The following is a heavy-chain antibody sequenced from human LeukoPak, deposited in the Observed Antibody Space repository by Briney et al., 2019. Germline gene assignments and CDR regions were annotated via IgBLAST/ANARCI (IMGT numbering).Heavy chain of an antibody. V-gene: IGHV3-11*01. J-gene: IGHJ4*02. CDR2: IISDSSTI. D-gene: IGHD2-2*01. CDR1: GFTFSGYY. CDR3: AKDGGYQLLKSVHFDY. Sequence: GGSLRLSCAASGFTFSGYYMSWIRHAPGKGLEWVSYIISDSSTIYYADSVKGRFTISRDNSKNTLYLQMNSLRAEDTAVYYCAKDGGYQLLKSVHFDYWGQGTLVTVSS.